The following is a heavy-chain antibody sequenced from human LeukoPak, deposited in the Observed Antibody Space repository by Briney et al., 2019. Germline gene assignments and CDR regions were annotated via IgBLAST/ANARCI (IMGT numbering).Heavy chain of an antibody. V-gene: IGHV3-30*02. CDR1: GFTFSSYG. J-gene: IGHJ4*02. CDR2: IRYDGSNK. CDR3: AKDRLYRVAGLYYFDY. Sequence: PGGSLRLSCAASGFTFSSYGMHWVRQAPGKGLEWVAFIRYDGSNKYYADSVKGRFTISRDNSKNTLYLQMNSLRAEDTAVYYCAKDRLYRVAGLYYFDYWGQGTLVTVSS. D-gene: IGHD6-19*01.